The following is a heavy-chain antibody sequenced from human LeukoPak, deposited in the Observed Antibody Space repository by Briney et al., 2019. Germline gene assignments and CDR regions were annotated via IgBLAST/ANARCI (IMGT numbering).Heavy chain of an antibody. CDR3: AKDRGPYYDSSGDYFGY. D-gene: IGHD3-22*01. CDR2: ISGSGGST. V-gene: IGHV3-23*01. CDR1: GFTFSSYA. J-gene: IGHJ4*02. Sequence: GGSLRLSCAASGFTFSSYAMSWVRQAPGKGLEWVSAISGSGGSTYYADSVKGRFTISRDNAKNSLYLQMNSLRAEDTAVYYCAKDRGPYYDSSGDYFGYWGQGTLVTVSS.